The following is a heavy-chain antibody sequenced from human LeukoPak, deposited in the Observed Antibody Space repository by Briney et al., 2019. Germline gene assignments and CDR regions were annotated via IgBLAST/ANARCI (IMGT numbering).Heavy chain of an antibody. CDR3: ANGGYDFWSGYPRIDAFDI. D-gene: IGHD3-3*01. CDR1: GFTFGSYG. J-gene: IGHJ3*02. Sequence: PGGSLRLSCAASGFTFGSYGMHWVRQAPGKGLEWVAFIRYDGSNKYYADSVKGRFTISRDNSKNTLYLQMNSLRAEDTAVYYCANGGYDFWSGYPRIDAFDIWGQGTMVTVSS. V-gene: IGHV3-30*02. CDR2: IRYDGSNK.